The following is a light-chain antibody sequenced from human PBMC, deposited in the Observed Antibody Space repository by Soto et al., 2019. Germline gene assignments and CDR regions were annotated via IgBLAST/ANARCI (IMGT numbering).Light chain of an antibody. V-gene: IGLV1-40*01. CDR1: SSNIGAGYD. CDR2: GNN. J-gene: IGLJ1*01. Sequence: QSVLTQPPSVYGAPGQRVTISCTGSSSNIGAGYDVHWYQQLPGTAPQLLIYGNNNRHSGVPDRFSGSKSGTSASLAITGLQPEDEADYYCHAYYSSLSGLVFGTGTKLTVL. CDR3: HAYYSSLSGLV.